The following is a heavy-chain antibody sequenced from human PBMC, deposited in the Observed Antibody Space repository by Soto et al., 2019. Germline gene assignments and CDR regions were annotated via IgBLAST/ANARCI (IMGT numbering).Heavy chain of an antibody. J-gene: IGHJ4*02. CDR1: GGSISNGGYS. CDR2: IYHSGST. Sequence: QLQLQESGSGLVKPSQTLSLTCAVSGGSISNGGYSWSWIRQPPGKGMEWIGYIYHSGSTYYNPSRKSRVTTSVDRSKTQCSLKLSSVTAADTAVYYCARGGGWTFDYWGQGTLVTVSS. CDR3: ARGGGWTFDY. V-gene: IGHV4-30-2*01. D-gene: IGHD2-15*01.